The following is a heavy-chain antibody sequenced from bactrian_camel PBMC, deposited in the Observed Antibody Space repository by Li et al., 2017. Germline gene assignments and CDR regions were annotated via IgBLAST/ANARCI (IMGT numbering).Heavy chain of an antibody. Sequence: QVQLVESGGGAVQTGGSLRLTCTAVGLTFEGGNQGWYRETPGNEFELVSSIAPDGSRWYADSVQGRFTISRNVLPERLSLQMTRLKAEDTAMYYCAAGPDVGREKHLTADQVLSIRRYNFWGQGTQVTVS. V-gene: IGHV3S55*01. CDR3: AAGPDVGREKHLTADQVLSIRRYNF. J-gene: IGHJ4*01. CDR2: IAPDGSR. CDR1: GLTFEGGN. D-gene: IGHD3*01.